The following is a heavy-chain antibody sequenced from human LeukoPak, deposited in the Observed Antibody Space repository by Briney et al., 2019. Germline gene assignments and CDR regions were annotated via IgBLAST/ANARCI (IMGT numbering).Heavy chain of an antibody. J-gene: IGHJ4*02. D-gene: IGHD1-26*01. Sequence: PGGSLRLSCAASGCTFSSYAMSWVRQAPGKGLEWVSVIVGSGGSTYYADSVKGRFTISRDNSKNTLYLQMNSLRAEDTAVYYCATKWEPFYYWGQGTLVTVSS. CDR2: IVGSGGST. CDR3: ATKWEPFYY. CDR1: GCTFSSYA. V-gene: IGHV3-23*01.